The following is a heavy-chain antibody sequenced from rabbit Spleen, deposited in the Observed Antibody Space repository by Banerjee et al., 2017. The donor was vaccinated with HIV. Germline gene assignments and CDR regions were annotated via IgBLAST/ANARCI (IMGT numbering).Heavy chain of an antibody. CDR1: GVSFSFNNY. D-gene: IGHD3-1*01. V-gene: IGHV1S45*01. Sequence: QEKLVESGGGLVQPEGSLTLTCTASGVSFSFNNYMCWVRQAPGKGLELIACIWTGSGSIYYASWAKGRFTISKISSTTVDLKMTSLTAADTATYFCARDLASVVGWNFNLWGPGTLVTVS. CDR3: ARDLASVVGWNFNL. J-gene: IGHJ4*01. CDR2: IWTGSGSI.